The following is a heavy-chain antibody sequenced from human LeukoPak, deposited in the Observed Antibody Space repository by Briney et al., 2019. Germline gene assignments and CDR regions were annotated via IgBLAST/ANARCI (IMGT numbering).Heavy chain of an antibody. J-gene: IGHJ4*02. CDR1: GFTFSNAW. Sequence: GGSLRLSCAASGFTFSNAWMSWVRQAPGKGLEWVGRIKSKTDGRSTDYAAPVKGRITISRDDSKNTLYLQMNSLRPEDTAVYYCTTDPMVRGVPFDYWGQGTLVTVSS. CDR3: TTDPMVRGVPFDY. CDR2: IKSKTDGRST. V-gene: IGHV3-15*01. D-gene: IGHD3-10*01.